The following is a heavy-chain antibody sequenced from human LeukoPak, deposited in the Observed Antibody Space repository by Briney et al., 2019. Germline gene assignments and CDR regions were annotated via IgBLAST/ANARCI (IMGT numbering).Heavy chain of an antibody. CDR1: GFNFDRCT. V-gene: IGHV3-43*01. CDR3: AKELDTMFFDY. D-gene: IGHD3-10*02. J-gene: IGHJ4*02. CDR2: AGWAGGTT. Sequence: GGSLRLSCATSGFNFDRCTIHWVRQAPGKGLEWVSLAGWAGGTTFYSDSVRGRFTISRDSGRKSVYLQMNSLTTDGTAFYFCAKELDTMFFDYWGQGALVTVSS.